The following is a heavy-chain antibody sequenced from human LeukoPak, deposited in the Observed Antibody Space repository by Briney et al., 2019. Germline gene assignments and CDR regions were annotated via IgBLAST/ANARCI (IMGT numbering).Heavy chain of an antibody. CDR1: GYSISSGYY. CDR2: INHSGST. Sequence: SETLSLTCTVSGYSISSGYYWGWIRQPPGKGLEWIGEINHSGSTNYNPSLKSRVTISVDTSKNQFSLKLSSMTAADTAVYYCARAYGDYRYYYYYMDVWGQGTLVTVSS. J-gene: IGHJ6*03. CDR3: ARAYGDYRYYYYYMDV. V-gene: IGHV4-38-2*02. D-gene: IGHD4-17*01.